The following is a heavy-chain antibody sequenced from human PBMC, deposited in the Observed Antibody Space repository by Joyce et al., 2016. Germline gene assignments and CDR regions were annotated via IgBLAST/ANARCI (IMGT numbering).Heavy chain of an antibody. J-gene: IGHJ4*02. D-gene: IGHD3-10*01. CDR2: LDPEDGET. Sequence: EVQLVQSGAEVKKPGTTVRISCKVSGYTFTAYYMHWVQQAPGKVLEWLGLLDPEDGETMYSEKFQARVTITADTSLDTVYMELTSLKSEDTAVYYCATRGSSGAYEYWGQGTLVTVSS. CDR1: GYTFTAYY. CDR3: ATRGSSGAYEY. V-gene: IGHV1-69-2*01.